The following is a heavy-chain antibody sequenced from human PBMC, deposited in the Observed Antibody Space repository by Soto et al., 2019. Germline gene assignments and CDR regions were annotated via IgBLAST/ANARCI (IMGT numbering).Heavy chain of an antibody. J-gene: IGHJ4*02. CDR1: GFTYSSYS. Sequence: EVQVVESGGGLVQPGGSLRLSCAASGFTYSSYSMNWVRQAPGKGREWVSYISSSSSTIYYADSVKGRFTIARDNAKNSLYLQMNSLGAEDTAVYYCARAAPGQWLSLDYWGRGTLVTVSS. CDR3: ARAAPGQWLSLDY. D-gene: IGHD2-8*01. V-gene: IGHV3-48*01. CDR2: ISSSSSTI.